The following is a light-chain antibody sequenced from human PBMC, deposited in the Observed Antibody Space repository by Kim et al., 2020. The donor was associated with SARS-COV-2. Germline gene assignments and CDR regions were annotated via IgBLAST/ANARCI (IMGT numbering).Light chain of an antibody. CDR1: SGSIASNY. J-gene: IGLJ2*01. Sequence: KTVTIPCTRSSGSIASNYVQWYQQRPGSAPTTVIYEDNQRPSGVPDRFSGSIDSSSNSASLTISGLKTEDEADYYCHSYDSSLYVVFGGGTQLTVL. V-gene: IGLV6-57*03. CDR2: EDN. CDR3: HSYDSSLYVV.